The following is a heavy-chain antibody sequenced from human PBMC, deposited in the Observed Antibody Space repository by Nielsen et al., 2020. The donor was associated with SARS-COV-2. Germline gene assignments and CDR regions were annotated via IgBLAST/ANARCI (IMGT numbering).Heavy chain of an antibody. Sequence: ASVKVSCKASGYTFTSYDINWVRQATGQGLEWMGWMNPNSGNTNYAQKLQGRVTMTTDTSTSTAYMELRSLRSDDTAVYYCARTVYDYVWGYGMDVWGQGTTVTVSS. D-gene: IGHD3-16*01. CDR3: ARTVYDYVWGYGMDV. J-gene: IGHJ6*02. V-gene: IGHV1-18*01. CDR1: GYTFTSYD. CDR2: MNPNSGNT.